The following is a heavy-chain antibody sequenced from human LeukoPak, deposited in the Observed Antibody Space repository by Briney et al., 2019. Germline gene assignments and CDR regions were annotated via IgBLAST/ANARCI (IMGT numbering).Heavy chain of an antibody. CDR2: ISSSSSNI. CDR3: ARCTTGRTFGSLREIKRSREIDY. CDR1: GFTFSSYS. Sequence: GGSLRLSCAASGFTFSSYSMNWVRQAPGKGLEWVSSISSSSSNIYYADSVKGRFTISRDNAKNSLYLQMNSLRVEDTALYYCARCTTGRTFGSLREIKRSREIDYWGQGTLVTVSS. V-gene: IGHV3-21*01. D-gene: IGHD1-1*01. J-gene: IGHJ4*02.